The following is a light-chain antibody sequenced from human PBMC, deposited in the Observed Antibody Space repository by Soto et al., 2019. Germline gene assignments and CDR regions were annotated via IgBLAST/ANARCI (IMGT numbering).Light chain of an antibody. CDR3: QAWDSSTGKV. CDR1: KLGDKY. CDR2: QDS. V-gene: IGLV3-1*01. J-gene: IGLJ1*01. Sequence: SYELTQPPSVSVSPGQTASITCSGDKLGDKYACWYQQKPGQSPVLVIYQDSKRPSGIPGRFSGPNSGNTATLTISGTQAMDEADYYCQAWDSSTGKVFGTGTKV.